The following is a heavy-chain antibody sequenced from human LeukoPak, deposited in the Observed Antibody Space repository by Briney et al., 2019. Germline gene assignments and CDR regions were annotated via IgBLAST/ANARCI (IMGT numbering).Heavy chain of an antibody. CDR1: GFTFSSYW. J-gene: IGHJ2*01. Sequence: GGSLRVSCAAPGFTFSSYWMSWVRQAPGKGLDWVAHTMQDGREKYFVVFVKWRFTISSDNAKTSLYLQINSLRAEDTAVYYGAGDRRPETRRIWFGEAYWYFDLWGRGTLVTVSS. CDR3: AGDRRPETRRIWFGEAYWYFDL. D-gene: IGHD3-10*01. V-gene: IGHV3-7*01. CDR2: TMQDGREK.